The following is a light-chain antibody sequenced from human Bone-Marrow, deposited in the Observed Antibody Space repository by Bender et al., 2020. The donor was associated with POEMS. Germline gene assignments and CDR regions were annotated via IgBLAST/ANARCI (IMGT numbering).Light chain of an antibody. CDR1: NIGSKS. CDR2: GDS. J-gene: IGLJ1*01. V-gene: IGLV3-21*03. Sequence: SYVLTQPPSVSAAPGKTATIICGGSNIGSKSVHWYQQRPGQAPVLVVYGDSDRPSGIPERFSGSNSGETATLTISGVEAGDEADYYCQVWDGDSDYVFGAGTKVTVL. CDR3: QVWDGDSDYV.